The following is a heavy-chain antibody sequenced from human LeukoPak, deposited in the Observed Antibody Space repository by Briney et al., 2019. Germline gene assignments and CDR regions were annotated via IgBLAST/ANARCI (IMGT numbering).Heavy chain of an antibody. Sequence: PGGSLRLSCAASGFTFSSYTMNWVRQAPGKGLEWVSSITSSSYYIYYADSVKGRFTISRDNAKNSLYLQMNSLRAEDTAVYYCAREWRVPVFSVWGTSAYSDYWGQGTLVTVSS. J-gene: IGHJ4*02. CDR1: GFTFSSYT. V-gene: IGHV3-21*01. D-gene: IGHD3-16*01. CDR3: AREWRVPVFSVWGTSAYSDY. CDR2: ITSSSYYI.